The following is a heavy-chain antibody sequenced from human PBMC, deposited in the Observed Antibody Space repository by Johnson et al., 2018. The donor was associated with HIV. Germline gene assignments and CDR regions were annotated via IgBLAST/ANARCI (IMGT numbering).Heavy chain of an antibody. CDR3: ARPVAGMNDAFDI. D-gene: IGHD6-19*01. V-gene: IGHV3-30*03. Sequence: QVQLVESGGGLVQPGRSLRLSCTASGFTFDDYAMHWVRQAPGKGPELVALISYDGSNAYYADSVKGRFTISRDNSKNTLYLQMNSLRAEDTAVYYCARPVAGMNDAFDIWGQ. CDR2: ISYDGSNA. CDR1: GFTFDDYA. J-gene: IGHJ3*02.